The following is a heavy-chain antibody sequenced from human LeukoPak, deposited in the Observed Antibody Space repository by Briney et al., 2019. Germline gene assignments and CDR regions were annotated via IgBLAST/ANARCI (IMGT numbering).Heavy chain of an antibody. Sequence: GGSLRLSCAASGFIVSSNYMSWVRQAPGKGLEWVSIIYSDGSTYYADSVKGRFTISRDNSKNTLYLQMNSLRAEDTAVYYCANYYDFWSGYYTGSHQTLHDYWGQGTLVTVSS. J-gene: IGHJ4*02. CDR2: IYSDGST. CDR3: ANYYDFWSGYYTGSHQTLHDY. D-gene: IGHD3-3*01. CDR1: GFIVSSNY. V-gene: IGHV3-53*01.